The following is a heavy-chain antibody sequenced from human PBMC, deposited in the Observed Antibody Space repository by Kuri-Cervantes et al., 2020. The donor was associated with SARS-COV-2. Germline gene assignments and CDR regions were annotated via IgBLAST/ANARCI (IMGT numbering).Heavy chain of an antibody. Sequence: LSLTCAASGFTFSSYGMYWVRQAPGKGLEWVTVIWYDGSNKYYADSVKGRFTISRDNSKNTLYLQMNSLRAEDTAVYYCARVSHRGSGYQNPPDYWGQGTLVTVSS. J-gene: IGHJ4*02. CDR3: ARVSHRGSGYQNPPDY. CDR1: GFTFSSYG. CDR2: IWYDGSNK. V-gene: IGHV3-33*08. D-gene: IGHD3-3*01.